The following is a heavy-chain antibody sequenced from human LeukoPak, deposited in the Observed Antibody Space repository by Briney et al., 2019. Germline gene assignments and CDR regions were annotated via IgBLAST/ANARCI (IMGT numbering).Heavy chain of an antibody. V-gene: IGHV3-30*02. CDR1: AFTFSSYG. D-gene: IGHD5-24*01. J-gene: IGHJ4*02. Sequence: GGSLRLSCVASAFTFSSYGMHWVRQAPGKGLEWVAFIRYDGSNKYYADSVKGRFTISRDNSKNTLYLQMNSLRAEDTAVYYCAKEGVVRWLQFDYWGQGTLVTVSS. CDR3: AKEGVVRWLQFDY. CDR2: IRYDGSNK.